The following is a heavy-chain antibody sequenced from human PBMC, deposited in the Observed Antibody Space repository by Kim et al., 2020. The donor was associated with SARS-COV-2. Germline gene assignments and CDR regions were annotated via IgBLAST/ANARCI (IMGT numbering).Heavy chain of an antibody. V-gene: IGHV1-46*01. CDR1: GYTFTSYY. Sequence: ASVKVSCKASGYTFTSYYMHWVRQAPGQGLEWMGIINPSGGSTSYAQKFQGRVTMTRDTSTSTVYMELSSLRSEDTAVYYCAREFWGAVAGTAGFDYWGQGTLVTVSS. CDR2: INPSGGST. D-gene: IGHD6-19*01. CDR3: AREFWGAVAGTAGFDY. J-gene: IGHJ4*02.